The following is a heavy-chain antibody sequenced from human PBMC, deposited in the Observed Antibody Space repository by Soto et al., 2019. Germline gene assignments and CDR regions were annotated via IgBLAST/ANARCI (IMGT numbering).Heavy chain of an antibody. V-gene: IGHV3-49*03. CDR3: TREWNVVVPAAMVFNYYYMDV. CDR2: IRSKAYGGTT. J-gene: IGHJ6*03. D-gene: IGHD2-2*01. Sequence: GGSLRLSCTASGFTFGDYAMSWFRQAPGKGLEWVGFIRSKAYGGTTEYAASVKGRFTISRDDSKSIAYLQMNSLKTEDTAVYYCTREWNVVVPAAMVFNYYYMDVWGKGTTVTVSS. CDR1: GFTFGDYA.